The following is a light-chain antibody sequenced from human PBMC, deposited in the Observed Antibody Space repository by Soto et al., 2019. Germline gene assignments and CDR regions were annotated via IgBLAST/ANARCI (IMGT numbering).Light chain of an antibody. J-gene: IGLJ3*02. CDR2: DVS. V-gene: IGLV2-11*01. Sequence: QSALTQPASVSGSPGQSITISCTGTSSDVGGYNYVSWYQHHPGKAPKLMIFDVSRRPSGVPDRFSGSKSGNTASLTISGLQAEDEADYYCCSCAGRYTWVFGGGTKLTVL. CDR3: CSCAGRYTWV. CDR1: SSDVGGYNY.